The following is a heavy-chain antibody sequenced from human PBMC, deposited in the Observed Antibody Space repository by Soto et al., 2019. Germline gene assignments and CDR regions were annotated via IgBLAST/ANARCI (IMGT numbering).Heavy chain of an antibody. Sequence: QVQLVESGGGVVQPGRSLRLSCAASGFTFSSYGMHWVRQAPGKGLEWVAVISYDGSNKYYADSVKGRFTISRDNSKNTLYLQMNSLRAEDTAVYYCAKDRAETTVYWGQGTLVTVSS. D-gene: IGHD4-17*01. V-gene: IGHV3-30*18. CDR3: AKDRAETTVY. CDR2: ISYDGSNK. CDR1: GFTFSSYG. J-gene: IGHJ4*02.